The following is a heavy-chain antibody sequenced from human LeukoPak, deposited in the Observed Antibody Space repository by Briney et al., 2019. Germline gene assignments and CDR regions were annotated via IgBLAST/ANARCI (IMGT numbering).Heavy chain of an antibody. CDR3: ARGDTAMSDY. CDR2: IKQDGSEK. V-gene: IGHV3-7*04. Sequence: GGSLRLSCAASGFTFSIYWMSWVRQAPGKGLEWVANIKQDGSEKYYVDSVKGRFTISRDNAKNSLYLQMNSLRAEDTAVYCCARGDTAMSDYWGQGTLVTVSS. D-gene: IGHD5-18*01. CDR1: GFTFSIYW. J-gene: IGHJ4*02.